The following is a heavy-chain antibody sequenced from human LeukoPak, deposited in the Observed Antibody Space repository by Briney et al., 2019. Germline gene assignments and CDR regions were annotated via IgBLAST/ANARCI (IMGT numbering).Heavy chain of an antibody. CDR1: GFPFSSYW. CDR2: ISSSSSYI. J-gene: IGHJ4*02. CDR3: ASTAPLDSSGPTDY. Sequence: GGSLRLSCVASGFPFSSYWMTWVRQAPGKGLGWVSSISSSSSYIYYADSVKGRFTISRDNAKNSLYLQMNSLRAEDTAVYYCASTAPLDSSGPTDYWGQGTLVTVSS. V-gene: IGHV3-21*01. D-gene: IGHD3-22*01.